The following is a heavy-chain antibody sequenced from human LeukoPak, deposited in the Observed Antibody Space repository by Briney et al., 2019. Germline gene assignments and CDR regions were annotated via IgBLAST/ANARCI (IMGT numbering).Heavy chain of an antibody. CDR2: FDPEDGET. CDR1: GYTLTELS. V-gene: IGHV1-24*01. J-gene: IGHJ4*02. Sequence: ASVTVSCTVSGYTLTELSMHWVRQAPGKGPEWMGGFDPEDGETIYAQKFQGRVTMTEDTSTDTAYMELSSLRSEDTAVYYCAVSSGYLVDYWGQGTLVTVSS. D-gene: IGHD3-22*01. CDR3: AVSSGYLVDY.